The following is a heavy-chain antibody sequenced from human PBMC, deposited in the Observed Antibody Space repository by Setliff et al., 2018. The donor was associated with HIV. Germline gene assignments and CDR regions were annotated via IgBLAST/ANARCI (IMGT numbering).Heavy chain of an antibody. J-gene: IGHJ5*02. CDR2: IYHSGST. CDR3: ADSSSWYGWFDP. D-gene: IGHD6-13*01. V-gene: IGHV4-38-2*01. CDR1: GYSISSGYY. Sequence: SETLSLTCAVSGYSISSGYYWGWIRQPPGKGLEWVGSIYHSGSTYYNPSLKSRVTISVDTSKNQFSLKLSSVTAADTAVYYCADSSSWYGWFDPWGQGTLVTVSS.